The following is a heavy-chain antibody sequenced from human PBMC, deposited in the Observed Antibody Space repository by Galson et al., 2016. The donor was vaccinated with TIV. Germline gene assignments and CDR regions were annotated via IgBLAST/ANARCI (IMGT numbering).Heavy chain of an antibody. CDR3: VRDGSYYAGSGSPSMDV. CDR2: ISFDASSK. Sequence: SLRLSCAASGFTFSRYAMHWVRQAPGKGLEWLAVISFDASSKWYADSVKGRFTVSIDTSKETLYLQVDTLRPEDTAVYYCVRDGSYYAGSGSPSMDVWGHGTAVSVSS. J-gene: IGHJ6*02. CDR1: GFTFSRYA. V-gene: IGHV3-30*04. D-gene: IGHD3-10*01.